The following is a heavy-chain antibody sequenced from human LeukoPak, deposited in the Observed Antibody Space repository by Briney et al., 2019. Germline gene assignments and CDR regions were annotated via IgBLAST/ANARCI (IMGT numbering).Heavy chain of an antibody. CDR2: ISSSSSYI. Sequence: PGGSLRLSCAASGFTFSSYSMNWVRQAPGKGLEWVSSISSSSSYIYYADSLKGRFTISRDNAKNSLYLQMNSLRAEDTAVYYCARVLSSSWYYYYYMDVWGKGTTVTVSS. J-gene: IGHJ6*03. V-gene: IGHV3-21*01. CDR3: ARVLSSSWYYYYYMDV. D-gene: IGHD6-13*01. CDR1: GFTFSSYS.